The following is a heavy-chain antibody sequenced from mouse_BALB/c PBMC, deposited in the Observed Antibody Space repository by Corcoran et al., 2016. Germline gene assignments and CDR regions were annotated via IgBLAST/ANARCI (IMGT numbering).Heavy chain of an antibody. CDR1: GYTFTNYG. V-gene: IGHV9-1*02. CDR2: INTYTGEP. Sequence: QIQLVQSGPELKKPGETVKISCKASGYTFTNYGMNWVKQAPGKGLKWMGWINTYTGEPTYADDFKGRFAFSLETSASTAYLQINNLKNEDMATYFCARRTYGNWYFDVWGAGTTVTVSS. J-gene: IGHJ1*01. CDR3: ARRTYGNWYFDV. D-gene: IGHD1-1*01.